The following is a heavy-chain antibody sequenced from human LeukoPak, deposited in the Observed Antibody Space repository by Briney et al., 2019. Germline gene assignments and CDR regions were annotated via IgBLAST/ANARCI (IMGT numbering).Heavy chain of an antibody. CDR1: GGSFSGYY. Sequence: SETLSLTCAVYGGSFSGYYWSWIRQPPGKGLECIGEINHSGSTNYNPSLKSRVTISVDTSKNQFSLKLSSVTAADTAVYYCARAGLDFWSGYVDYYYYMDVWGKGTTVTVSS. D-gene: IGHD3-3*01. CDR3: ARAGLDFWSGYVDYYYYMDV. CDR2: INHSGST. V-gene: IGHV4-34*01. J-gene: IGHJ6*03.